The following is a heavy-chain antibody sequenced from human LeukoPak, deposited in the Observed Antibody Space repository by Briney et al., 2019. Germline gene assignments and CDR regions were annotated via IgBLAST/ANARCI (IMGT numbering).Heavy chain of an antibody. D-gene: IGHD5-18*01. CDR3: ARLSNLSYGYYYYYYMDV. Sequence: SETLSLTCTVSGGSISSSGYYWGWIRQPPGKGLEWIGSMFNSGSSFYNPSLKSRVTISVDTSKNQFSLKLSSVTAADTAVYYCARLSNLSYGYYYYYYMDVWGKGTTVTISS. CDR2: MFNSGSS. J-gene: IGHJ6*03. CDR1: GGSISSSGYY. V-gene: IGHV4-39*07.